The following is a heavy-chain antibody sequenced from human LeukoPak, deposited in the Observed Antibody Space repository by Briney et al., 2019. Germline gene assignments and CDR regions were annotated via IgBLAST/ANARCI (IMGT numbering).Heavy chain of an antibody. D-gene: IGHD5-12*01. CDR3: ATYPGLARMDV. CDR1: GFTFSTYN. Sequence: PGGSPRLSCVASGFTFSTYNMNWVRQAPGKGLEWVSSMSSSSSYKYYADSVKGRFTISRDNAKNSMFLQMNSLRAEDTAVYYCATYPGLARMDVWGQGTTVTVSS. V-gene: IGHV3-21*01. J-gene: IGHJ6*02. CDR2: MSSSSSYK.